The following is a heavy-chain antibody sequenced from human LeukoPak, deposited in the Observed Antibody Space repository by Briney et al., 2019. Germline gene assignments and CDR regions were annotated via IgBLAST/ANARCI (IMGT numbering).Heavy chain of an antibody. V-gene: IGHV1-18*01. CDR2: ISAYNGNT. Sequence: GASVKVSCKASGYTFTSHAMNWVRQAPGQGLEWMGWISAYNGNTNYAQRLQGRVTMTTDTSTSTAYMELRSLRSDDTAVYYCARGQGYDPFDYWGQGTLVTVSS. CDR3: ARGQGYDPFDY. CDR1: GYTFTSHA. J-gene: IGHJ4*02. D-gene: IGHD5-12*01.